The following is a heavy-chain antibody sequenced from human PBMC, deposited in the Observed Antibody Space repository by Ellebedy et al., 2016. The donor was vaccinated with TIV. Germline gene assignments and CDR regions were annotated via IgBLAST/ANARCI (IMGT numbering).Heavy chain of an antibody. V-gene: IGHV1-69*13. D-gene: IGHD3-10*01. CDR2: IIPIFGTA. CDR1: GYTFTGYY. CDR3: ARGVTYYYGSGSYSLYGMDV. Sequence: SVKVSXXASGYTFTGYYMHWVRQAPGQGLEWMGGIIPIFGTANYAQKFQGRVTITADESTSTAYMELSSLRSEDTAVYYCARGVTYYYGSGSYSLYGMDVWGQGTTVTVSS. J-gene: IGHJ6*02.